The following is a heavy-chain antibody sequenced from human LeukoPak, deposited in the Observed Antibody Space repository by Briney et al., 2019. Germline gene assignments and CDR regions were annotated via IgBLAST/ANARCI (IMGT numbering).Heavy chain of an antibody. CDR1: GFTFSSYW. Sequence: GGSLRLSCAASGFTFSSYWMSWVRQAPGKGLEWVSVIYTGGSPDYADSVKGRFAISRDDSKNTLYLQMNSLRAEDTAVYYCARGRPSGFDIWGQGTMVIVSS. J-gene: IGHJ3*02. CDR3: ARGRPSGFDI. CDR2: IYTGGSP. V-gene: IGHV3-66*01.